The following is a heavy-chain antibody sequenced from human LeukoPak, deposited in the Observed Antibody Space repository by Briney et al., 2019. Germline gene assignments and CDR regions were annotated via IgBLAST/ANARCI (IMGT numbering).Heavy chain of an antibody. CDR3: AKDREVIAAAGTIDY. J-gene: IGHJ4*02. CDR1: GFTFSSYG. CDR2: ISYDGSNK. D-gene: IGHD6-13*01. V-gene: IGHV3-30*18. Sequence: GGSLRLPCAASGFTFSSYGMHWVRQAPGKGLEWVAVISYDGSNKYYADSVKGRFTISRDNSKNTLYLQMNSLRAEDTAVYYCAKDREVIAAAGTIDYWGQGTLVTVSS.